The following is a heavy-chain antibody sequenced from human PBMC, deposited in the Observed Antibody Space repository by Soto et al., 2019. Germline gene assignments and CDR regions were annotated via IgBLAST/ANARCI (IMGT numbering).Heavy chain of an antibody. CDR2: IKQDGSEK. CDR3: AREASYCGGDLCYYYGMDV. D-gene: IGHD2-21*02. CDR1: GFTFSSYW. J-gene: IGHJ6*02. V-gene: IGHV3-7*05. Sequence: EVQLVESGGGLVQPGGSLRLSCAASGFTFSSYWMSWVRQAPGKGMEWVANIKQDGSEKYYVDSVKGRFTISRDNAKNSLYLQMNSLRAEDTAVYYCAREASYCGGDLCYYYGMDVWGQGTTVTVSS.